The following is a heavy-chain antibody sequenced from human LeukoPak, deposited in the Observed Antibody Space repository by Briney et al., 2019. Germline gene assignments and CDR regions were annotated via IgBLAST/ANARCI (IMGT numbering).Heavy chain of an antibody. CDR2: IRYDGSNK. V-gene: IGHV3-30*02. CDR1: GFTFSSYG. J-gene: IGHJ2*01. D-gene: IGHD6-19*01. Sequence: GGSLRLSCGASGFTFSSYGMHWVLQAPGNGLEWMAFIRYDGSNKYYADSVKGRFTISRDNSKNTLYLQMNSLRAEDTAVYYCARVAQKLERIALAATSEWRANWYFDLWGRGTLVTVSS. CDR3: ARVAQKLERIALAATSEWRANWYFDL.